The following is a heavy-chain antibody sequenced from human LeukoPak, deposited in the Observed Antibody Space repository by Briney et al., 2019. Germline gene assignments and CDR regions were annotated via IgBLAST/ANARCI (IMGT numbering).Heavy chain of an antibody. J-gene: IGHJ4*02. Sequence: GASVKVSCKASGYTFTSYGISWVRQAPGQGLEWMGGIIPIFGTANYAQKFQGRVTITADKSTSTAYMELSSLRSEDTAVYYCARDEGTSGSYRFDYWGQGTLVTVSS. D-gene: IGHD1-26*01. CDR1: GYTFTSYG. V-gene: IGHV1-69*06. CDR3: ARDEGTSGSYRFDY. CDR2: IIPIFGTA.